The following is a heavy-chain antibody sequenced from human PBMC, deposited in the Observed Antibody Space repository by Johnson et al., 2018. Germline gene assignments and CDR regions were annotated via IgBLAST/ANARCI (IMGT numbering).Heavy chain of an antibody. Sequence: VQLVESGGAVVRPGGSLRLSCAASGFTFGDYAMHWVRQASGKGPEWISLITWYGDTKYYADSVKGRFTISRDNSKNSLYLQMNSLRIEDTALYYCAKAVGSSATYYMDVWGKGTTVTVSS. D-gene: IGHD2-2*01. CDR2: ITWYGDTK. V-gene: IGHV3-43D*03. CDR3: AKAVGSSATYYMDV. CDR1: GFTFGDYA. J-gene: IGHJ6*03.